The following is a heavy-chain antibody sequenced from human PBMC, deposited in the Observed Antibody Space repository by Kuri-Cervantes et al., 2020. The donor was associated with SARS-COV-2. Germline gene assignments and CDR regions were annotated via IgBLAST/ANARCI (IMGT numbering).Heavy chain of an antibody. V-gene: IGHV4-34*01. Sequence: ESLKISCAVYGGSFSGYYWSWIRQPPGKGLEWIGEINHSGSANYNPSLNSRVTISVDTSKNQFSLKLSSVTAADTAVYYCASPRGYSGYEGFDYWGQGTLVTVSS. D-gene: IGHD5-12*01. CDR2: INHSGSA. CDR3: ASPRGYSGYEGFDY. J-gene: IGHJ4*02. CDR1: GGSFSGYY.